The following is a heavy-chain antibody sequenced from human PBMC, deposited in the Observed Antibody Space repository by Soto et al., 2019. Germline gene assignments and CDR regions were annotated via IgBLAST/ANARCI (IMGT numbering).Heavy chain of an antibody. Sequence: QVQLVESGGGVVQPERSLRLSCAASGFTFNNYAIHWVRQAPAKGLEWVAVISFDGNNKYYADSVKGRFTISRDDSKNTLYLQMNSLRAEDTAVYYCARDRRVVSNYNLGFDYWGQGVLVTVSS. CDR2: ISFDGNNK. CDR1: GFTFNNYA. CDR3: ARDRRVVSNYNLGFDY. V-gene: IGHV3-30-3*01. J-gene: IGHJ4*02. D-gene: IGHD4-4*01.